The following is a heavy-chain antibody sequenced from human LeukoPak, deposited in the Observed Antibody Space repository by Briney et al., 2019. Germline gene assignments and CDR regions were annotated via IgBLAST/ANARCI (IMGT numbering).Heavy chain of an antibody. CDR1: GFIFSSYA. CDR3: AKDLRPVGATNY. V-gene: IGHV3-23*01. J-gene: IGHJ4*02. CDR2: ISGSGGST. Sequence: GGSLRLSCAASGFIFSSYAMSWVRQAPGKGLQWVSAISGSGGSTYYADSVKGRFTISRDNSKNTLYLQMNSLRAEDTAVYYCAKDLRPVGATNYWGQGTLVTVSS. D-gene: IGHD1-26*01.